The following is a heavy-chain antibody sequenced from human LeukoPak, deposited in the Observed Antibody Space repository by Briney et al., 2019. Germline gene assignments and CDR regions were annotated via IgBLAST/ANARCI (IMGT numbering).Heavy chain of an antibody. V-gene: IGHV3-30*18. Sequence: GRALRLSCVASGFTFGSYGMHWVRQAPGKGLEGVALISTDGRTKFYVDSVKGRFTVSRDNSKNTVYLQMNSLRTDDTAVYYCAKDLAFSGSLDHWGQGTVVSVSS. CDR3: AKDLAFSGSLDH. CDR1: GFTFGSYG. CDR2: ISTDGRTK. D-gene: IGHD1-26*01. J-gene: IGHJ4*02.